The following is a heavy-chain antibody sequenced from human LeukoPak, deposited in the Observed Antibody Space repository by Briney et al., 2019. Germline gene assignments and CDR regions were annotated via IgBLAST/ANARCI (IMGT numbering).Heavy chain of an antibody. Sequence: SETLSLTCAVSGGSISSGGYSWSWIRQPPGKGLEWIGYIYHSGSTYYNPSLKSRVTISVDRSKNQFSLKLSSVTAADTAVYYCARAGYCSGGSCYPHDAFDLWGQGTMVTVSS. CDR2: IYHSGST. CDR1: GGSISSGGYS. J-gene: IGHJ3*01. D-gene: IGHD2-15*01. CDR3: ARAGYCSGGSCYPHDAFDL. V-gene: IGHV4-30-2*01.